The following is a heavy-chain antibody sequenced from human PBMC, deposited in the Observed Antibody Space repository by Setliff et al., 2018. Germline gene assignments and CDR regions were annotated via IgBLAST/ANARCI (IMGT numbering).Heavy chain of an antibody. CDR3: ASPRRDDLDSPFDPFDI. V-gene: IGHV4-38-2*01. Sequence: SETLSLTCGVSGVSITSGHYWGWIRQSPGKGLEWLATIYHKGRTYFNPSLQSRVTMSLDRSKNQFSLRLTSVTASDTAVYYCASPRRDDLDSPFDPFDIWGHGTRVTVS. CDR1: GVSITSGHY. CDR2: IYHKGRT. J-gene: IGHJ3*02. D-gene: IGHD3-3*01.